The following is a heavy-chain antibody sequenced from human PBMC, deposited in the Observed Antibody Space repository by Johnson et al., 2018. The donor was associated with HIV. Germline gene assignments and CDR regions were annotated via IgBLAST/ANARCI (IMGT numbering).Heavy chain of an antibody. CDR2: IWYDGSNK. CDR1: GFTFSSYG. CDR3: AKVRFGGNSLGAFEI. J-gene: IGHJ3*02. V-gene: IGHV3-33*06. D-gene: IGHD4-23*01. Sequence: QVQLVESGGGVVQPGRSLRLSCAASGFTFSSYGMHWVRQAPGKGLEWVAVIWYDGSNKYYADSVKGRFTISRDNSKNTLYLQMNSLRAEDTAVYYCAKVRFGGNSLGAFEIWGQGTMVTVSS.